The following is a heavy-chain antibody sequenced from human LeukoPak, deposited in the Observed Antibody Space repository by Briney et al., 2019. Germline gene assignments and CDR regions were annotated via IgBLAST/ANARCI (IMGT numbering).Heavy chain of an antibody. CDR2: ISSSGSTI. D-gene: IGHD4-17*01. CDR3: ARVEAATTAGGAVDY. J-gene: IGHJ4*02. V-gene: IGHV3-48*03. CDR1: GFTFSSYE. Sequence: GGSLRLSCAASGFTFSSYEMNWVRQAPGKGLEGVSYISSSGSTIYYADSVKGRFTISRDNAKNSLYLQMNSLRAEDTAVYYCARVEAATTAGGAVDYWGQGTLVTVSS.